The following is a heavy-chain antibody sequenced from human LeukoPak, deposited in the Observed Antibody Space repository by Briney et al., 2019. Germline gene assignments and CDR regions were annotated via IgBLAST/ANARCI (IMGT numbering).Heavy chain of an antibody. V-gene: IGHV1-2*02. CDR2: INPNSGGT. Sequence: ASVKVSCKASGYTFTGYYMHWVRQAPGQGLEWMGWINPNSGGTIYAQKFQGRVTMTRDTSISTAYMELSRLRSDDTAVYYCARDTRGDYSNYYFDYWGQGTLVTVSS. CDR3: ARDTRGDYSNYYFDY. J-gene: IGHJ4*02. CDR1: GYTFTGYY. D-gene: IGHD4-11*01.